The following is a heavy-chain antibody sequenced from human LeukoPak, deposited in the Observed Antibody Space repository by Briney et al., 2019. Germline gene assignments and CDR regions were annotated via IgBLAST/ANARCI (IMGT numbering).Heavy chain of an antibody. J-gene: IGHJ4*02. CDR3: ARGIVYGSGSYYKAYYFDS. CDR2: IRYDGSNK. D-gene: IGHD3-10*01. CDR1: GFTFSSYG. V-gene: IGHV3-30*02. Sequence: GGSLRLSCAASGFTFSSYGMHWVRQAPGKGLEWVAFIRYDGSNKYYADSVKGRFTISRDNSKNTLYLQMNSLRAEDTAVYYCARGIVYGSGSYYKAYYFDSWGQGTLVTVSS.